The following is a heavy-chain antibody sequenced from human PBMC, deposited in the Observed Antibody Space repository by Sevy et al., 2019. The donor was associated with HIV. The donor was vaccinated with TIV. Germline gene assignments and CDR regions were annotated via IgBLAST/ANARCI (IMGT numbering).Heavy chain of an antibody. CDR1: GYTFTSYG. D-gene: IGHD3-3*01. V-gene: IGHV1-18*01. J-gene: IGHJ4*02. Sequence: ASVKVSCKASGYTFTSYGISWVRQAPGQGLEWMGWISAYNGNTNYAQTLQGRVTMTTDTSTSTAYMELRSLRSDDTAVYYCARDRVYDFWSGYYTRFDYWGQGTLVTVSS. CDR3: ARDRVYDFWSGYYTRFDY. CDR2: ISAYNGNT.